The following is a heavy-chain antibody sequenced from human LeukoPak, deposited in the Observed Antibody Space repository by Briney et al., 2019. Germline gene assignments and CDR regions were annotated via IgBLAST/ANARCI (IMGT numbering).Heavy chain of an antibody. V-gene: IGHV4-39*01. CDR3: ARRDGEAVAGTFNDY. CDR2: IYYSGST. Sequence: SETLSLTCTVSGGSISGSSYYWGWIRQPPGKGLEWIGSIYYSGSTYYNPSLKSRVTISVDTSKNQFPLKLSSVTAADTAVYYCARRDGEAVAGTFNDYWGQGTLVTVSS. CDR1: GGSISGSSYY. J-gene: IGHJ4*02. D-gene: IGHD6-19*01.